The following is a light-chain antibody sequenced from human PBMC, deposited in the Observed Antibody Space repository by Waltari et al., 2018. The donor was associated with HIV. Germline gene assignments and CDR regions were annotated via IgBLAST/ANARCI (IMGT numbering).Light chain of an antibody. Sequence: QSVLTQPPSALGTPGQGVTIPFLGASSTSGIINVYGYQQLPGTAPKLLIYRNNQRPSGVPDRFSGSKSDTSASLAISGLRSEDEADYFCATWDDSLSGPVFGGGTKLTVL. J-gene: IGLJ3*02. CDR1: SSTSGIIN. CDR3: ATWDDSLSGPV. V-gene: IGLV1-47*01. CDR2: RNN.